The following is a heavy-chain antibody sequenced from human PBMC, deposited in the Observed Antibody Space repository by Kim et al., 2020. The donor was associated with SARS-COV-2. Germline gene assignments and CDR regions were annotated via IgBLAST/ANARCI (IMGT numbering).Heavy chain of an antibody. V-gene: IGHV4-34*01. Sequence: STNNTPAPTSRVTISVDTSKNQFSLKLSSVTAADTAVYYCAGGGRYSGYDWGQGTLVTVSS. D-gene: IGHD5-12*01. J-gene: IGHJ4*02. CDR3: AGGGRYSGYD. CDR2: ST.